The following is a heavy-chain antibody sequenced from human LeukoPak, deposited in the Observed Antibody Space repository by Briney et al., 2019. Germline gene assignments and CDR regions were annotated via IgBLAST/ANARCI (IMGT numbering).Heavy chain of an antibody. J-gene: IGHJ4*02. D-gene: IGHD3-22*01. CDR2: ISSSSSTI. CDR1: GFTFSSYS. Sequence: EGSLRLSCAASGFTFSSYSMNWVRQAPGKGLEWVSYISSSSSTIYYADSVKGRFTISRDNAKNSLYLQMNSLRAEDTAVYYCASLSDSSGYIPTGAGLDYWGQGTLVAVSS. CDR3: ASLSDSSGYIPTGAGLDY. V-gene: IGHV3-48*04.